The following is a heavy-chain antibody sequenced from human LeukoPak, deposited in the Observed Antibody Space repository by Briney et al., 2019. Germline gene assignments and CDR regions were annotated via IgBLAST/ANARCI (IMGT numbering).Heavy chain of an antibody. CDR2: ISGSGGST. V-gene: IGHV3-23*01. J-gene: IGHJ5*02. CDR1: GFTFSSYA. D-gene: IGHD2-15*01. Sequence: GGSLRLSCAASGFTFSSYAMSWVRQAPGKGLEWVSAISGSGGSTYYADSVKGRFTISRDNSKNTLYLQMNSLRAEDTPVYYCAKDGGDIVVVVAADGINWFDPWGQGTLVTVSS. CDR3: AKDGGDIVVVVAADGINWFDP.